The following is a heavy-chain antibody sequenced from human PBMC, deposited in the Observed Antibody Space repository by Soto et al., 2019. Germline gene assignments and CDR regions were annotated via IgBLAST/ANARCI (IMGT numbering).Heavy chain of an antibody. V-gene: IGHV4-59*01. CDR2: IYYSEST. Sequence: TCTVSGGSISSYFWSWIRQPPGKGLEWIGYIYYSESTNYNPSLKSRVTISVDTSKNQFSLKLSSVTAADTAVYYCVRQQLAPWFDYWGQGTLVTVSS. D-gene: IGHD6-13*01. J-gene: IGHJ4*02. CDR1: GGSISSYF. CDR3: VRQQLAPWFDY.